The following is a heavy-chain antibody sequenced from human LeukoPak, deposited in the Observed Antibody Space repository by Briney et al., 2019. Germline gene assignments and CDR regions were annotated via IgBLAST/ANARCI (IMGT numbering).Heavy chain of an antibody. J-gene: IGHJ4*02. D-gene: IGHD5-18*01. CDR2: IYYSGST. Sequence: KPSETLSLTCTVSGGSIGNYYWSWIRQPPGKGLEWIGYIYYSGSTNYNPSLKSRVTISVDTSKNQFSLKLSSVTAADTAVYYCARGGYSYEARYYFDYWGQGTLVTVSS. CDR1: GGSIGNYY. V-gene: IGHV4-59*01. CDR3: ARGGYSYEARYYFDY.